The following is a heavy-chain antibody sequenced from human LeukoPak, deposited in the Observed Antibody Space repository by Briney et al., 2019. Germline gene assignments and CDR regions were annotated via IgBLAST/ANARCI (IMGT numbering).Heavy chain of an antibody. CDR2: IYYSGST. CDR3: ARVRGSSFFADY. Sequence: SETLSLTCTVSGGSISSYYWSWIRQPPGKGLEWIGYIYYSGSTNYNPSLKSRVTISVDTSKNQFSLKLSSVTAADTAVYYYARVRGSSFFADYWGQGTLVTVSS. CDR1: GGSISSYY. D-gene: IGHD6-13*01. J-gene: IGHJ4*02. V-gene: IGHV4-59*01.